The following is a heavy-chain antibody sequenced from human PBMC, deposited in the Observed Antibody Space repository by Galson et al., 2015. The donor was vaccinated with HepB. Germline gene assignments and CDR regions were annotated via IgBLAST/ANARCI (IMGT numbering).Heavy chain of an antibody. CDR3: TRGSRGYSYGPFDY. J-gene: IGHJ4*02. V-gene: IGHV3-49*03. CDR1: RFTFGDYA. D-gene: IGHD5-18*01. CDR2: IRSKAYGGTT. Sequence: SLRLSCAASRFTFGDYAMSWFRQAPGKGLEWVGFIRSKAYGGTTEYAASVKGRFTISRDDSKSIAYLQMNSLKTEDTAVYYCTRGSRGYSYGPFDYWGQGTLVTVSS.